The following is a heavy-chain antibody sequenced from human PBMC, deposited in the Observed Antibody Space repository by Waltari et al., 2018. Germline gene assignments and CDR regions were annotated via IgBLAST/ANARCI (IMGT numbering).Heavy chain of an antibody. V-gene: IGHV4-34*01. CDR1: GGSFSAHP. Sequence: QVQLQQWGAGLLKPSETLSLTCTVSGGSFSAHPWTWIRQSPGKGLEWLGEVTRGGSTNYNPSVKSRVTISLDTSKNQFSLKMNSLTAADTAVYYCARGGDCGGDCVLGHWGQGTLVTVSS. CDR2: VTRGGST. CDR3: ARGGDCGGDCVLGH. D-gene: IGHD2-21*02. J-gene: IGHJ4*02.